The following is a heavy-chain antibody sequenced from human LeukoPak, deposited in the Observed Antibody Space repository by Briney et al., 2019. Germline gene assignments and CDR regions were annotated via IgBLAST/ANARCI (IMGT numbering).Heavy chain of an antibody. J-gene: IGHJ4*02. D-gene: IGHD4-17*01. CDR2: ISGSGGST. CDR3: ARALSSTVTIDY. CDR1: GFTFSSDA. Sequence: PGGSLRLSCAASGFTFSSDAMSWVRQAPGKGLEWVSAISGSGGSTYYADSVKGRFTISRDNAKNSLYLQMNSLRAEDTAVYYCARALSSTVTIDYWGQGTLVTVSS. V-gene: IGHV3-23*01.